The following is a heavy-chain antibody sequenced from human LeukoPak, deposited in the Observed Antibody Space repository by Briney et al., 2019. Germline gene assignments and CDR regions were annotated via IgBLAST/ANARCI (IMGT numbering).Heavy chain of an antibody. CDR1: GFTFSSYW. CDR3: ARAPYGDYSDY. CDR2: INSDGSST. V-gene: IGHV3-74*01. Sequence: GGSLRLSCAASGFTFSSYWMHWVRHAPGKGLVWVSRINSDGSSTSYADSVKGRFTISRDNAKNTLYLQMNSLRAEDTAVYYCARAPYGDYSDYWGQGTLVTVSS. J-gene: IGHJ4*02. D-gene: IGHD4-17*01.